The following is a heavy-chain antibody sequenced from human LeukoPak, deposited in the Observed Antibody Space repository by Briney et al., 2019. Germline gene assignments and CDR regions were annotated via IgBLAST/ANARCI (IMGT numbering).Heavy chain of an antibody. CDR3: ARLDIVVVPAAIMETYYYYYMDV. J-gene: IGHJ6*03. D-gene: IGHD2-2*03. CDR1: GYTFTSYG. V-gene: IGHV1-18*01. Sequence: ASVKVSCKASGYTFTSYGISWVRQAPGQGLEWMGWISAHNGNTNYAQKLQGRVTMTTDTSTSTAYMELRSLRSDDTAVYYCARLDIVVVPAAIMETYYYYYMDVWGKGTTVTISS. CDR2: ISAHNGNT.